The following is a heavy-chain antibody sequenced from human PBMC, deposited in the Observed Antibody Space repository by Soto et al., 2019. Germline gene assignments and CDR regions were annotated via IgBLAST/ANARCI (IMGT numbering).Heavy chain of an antibody. CDR2: VYYSGST. V-gene: IGHV4-59*01. D-gene: IGHD3-9*01. CDR3: VRDYLLTGFDT. CDR1: NGSISTYY. J-gene: IGHJ5*02. Sequence: QVHLQESGPSLIQPSETLSLTCTVSNGSISTYYWTWVRQPPGKGLEWIGYVYYSGSTNYNPSLKSRVGMSIDTSKNQFSLELKSVTAADTATYYCVRDYLLTGFDTWGQGTLVTVSA.